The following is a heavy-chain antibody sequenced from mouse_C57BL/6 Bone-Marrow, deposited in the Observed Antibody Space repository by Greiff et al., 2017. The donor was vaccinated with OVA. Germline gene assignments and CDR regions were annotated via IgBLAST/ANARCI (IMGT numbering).Heavy chain of an antibody. CDR3: AKDYYGSRRFAY. D-gene: IGHD1-1*01. CDR2: IYPRSGNT. J-gene: IGHJ3*01. Sequence: VKQSCKASGYTFTSYGISWVKQRTGQGLEWIGEIYPRSGNTYYNEKFKGKATLTADKSSSTAYMELRSLTPEDSAVYFCAKDYYGSRRFAYWGQGTLVTVSA. CDR1: GYTFTSYG. V-gene: IGHV1-81*01.